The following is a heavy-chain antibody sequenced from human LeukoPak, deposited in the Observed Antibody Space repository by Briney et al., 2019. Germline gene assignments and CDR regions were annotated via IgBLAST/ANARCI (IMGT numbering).Heavy chain of an antibody. CDR3: AREGDSSGYYYSRSYAFDI. CDR2: FDPEDGET. J-gene: IGHJ3*02. D-gene: IGHD3-22*01. CDR1: GYTLTELS. Sequence: ASVKVSCKVSGYTLTELSMHWVRQAPGRGLEWMGGFDPEDGETIYAQKFQGRVTITADESTSTAYMGLSSLRSEDTAVYYCAREGDSSGYYYSRSYAFDIWGQGTMVTVSS. V-gene: IGHV1-24*01.